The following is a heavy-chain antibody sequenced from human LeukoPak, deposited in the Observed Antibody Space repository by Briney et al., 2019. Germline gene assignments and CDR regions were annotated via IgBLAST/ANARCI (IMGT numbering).Heavy chain of an antibody. CDR1: GFTFSDYS. CDR3: ARDFDY. J-gene: IGHJ4*02. CDR2: ISSGGRYV. Sequence: PGGFLRLSCAASGFTFSDYSMNWVRQAPGKGLEWVSSISSGGRYVFYADPVKGRFTISRDNAKNSLYLQMNSLRAEDTAVYYCARDFDYWGQGALAT. V-gene: IGHV3-21*01.